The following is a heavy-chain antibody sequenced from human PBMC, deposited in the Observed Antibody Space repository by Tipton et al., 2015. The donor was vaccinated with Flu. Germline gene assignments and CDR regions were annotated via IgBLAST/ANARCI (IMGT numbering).Heavy chain of an antibody. CDR2: IYPGDSDT. V-gene: IGHV5-51*01. J-gene: IGHJ4*02. CDR1: GYSFTSYW. CDR3: VRQPYLGDYGGYFDY. Sequence: QLVQSGAEVEKPGESLKISCKGSGYSFTSYWIGWVRQMPGKGLEWMGIIYPGDSDTRYSPSFQGQVTISADKSISTAYLQWSSLKASDTAMYYCVRQPYLGDYGGYFDYWGQGNLVTVSS. D-gene: IGHD4-17*01.